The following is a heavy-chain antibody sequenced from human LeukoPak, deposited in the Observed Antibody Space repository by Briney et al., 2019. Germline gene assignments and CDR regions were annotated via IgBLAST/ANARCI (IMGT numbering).Heavy chain of an antibody. Sequence: GGSLRLSCAASGFTFSSYEMNWVRLAPGKGLEWGSYIDGRGSTIYYAAPVKGRLTIYSDNVKNSLYLQITSLRAEDTAVYYCVSSVDTALVWSFEFWGQGTLVTVSS. CDR1: GFTFSSYE. V-gene: IGHV3-48*03. CDR2: IDGRGSTI. D-gene: IGHD5-18*01. J-gene: IGHJ4*02. CDR3: VSSVDTALVWSFEF.